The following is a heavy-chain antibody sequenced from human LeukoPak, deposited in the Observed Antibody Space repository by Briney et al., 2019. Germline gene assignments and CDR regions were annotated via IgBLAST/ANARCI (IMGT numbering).Heavy chain of an antibody. CDR1: GYTFTGYY. CDR2: INPSGGST. D-gene: IGHD6-13*01. Sequence: PGASVKVSCKASGYTFTGYYMHWVRQAPGQGLEWMGIINPSGGSTSYAQKFQGRVTMTRDTSTSTVYMELSSLRSEDTAVYYCARDPERYSSSWYYFDYWGQGTLVTVSS. J-gene: IGHJ4*02. CDR3: ARDPERYSSSWYYFDY. V-gene: IGHV1-46*01.